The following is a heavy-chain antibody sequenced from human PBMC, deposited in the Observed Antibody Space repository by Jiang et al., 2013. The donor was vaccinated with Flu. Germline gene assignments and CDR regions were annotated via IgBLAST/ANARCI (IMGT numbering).Heavy chain of an antibody. J-gene: IGHJ6*02. D-gene: IGHD1-26*01. CDR2: ISYDGSKQ. CDR1: GFTFSSNG. Sequence: VQLVESGGGVVQPGRSLRLSCAASGFTFSSNGMHWVRQAPGKGLEWVAVISYDGSKQYYADSVKGRFSISRDNSRNTLNLQMNGLRAEDTAVYYCAKXHHLIVNKDYYYDMDVVGPRDHCHRLL. V-gene: IGHV3-30*18. CDR3: AKXHHLIVNKDYYYDMDV.